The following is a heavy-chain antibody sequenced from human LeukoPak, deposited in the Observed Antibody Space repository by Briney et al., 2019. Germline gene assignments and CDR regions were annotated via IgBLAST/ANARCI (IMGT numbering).Heavy chain of an antibody. V-gene: IGHV1-58*02. CDR1: GYTFTGYY. D-gene: IGHD7-27*01. Sequence: ASVKVSCKASGYTFTGYYMQWVRQARGQRLEWIGWIVLDTGNTNYAQKFQETVTITRDMSTSTAYMELSSLRSDDTAVYYCAAGGKTGNLYAFDIWGQGTMVTVSS. CDR3: AAGGKTGNLYAFDI. J-gene: IGHJ3*02. CDR2: IVLDTGNT.